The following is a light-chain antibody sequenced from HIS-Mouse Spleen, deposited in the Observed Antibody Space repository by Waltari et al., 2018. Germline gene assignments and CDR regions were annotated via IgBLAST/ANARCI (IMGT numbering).Light chain of an antibody. Sequence: QSALTPPASVSGSPGQSITISCTGTSSCVGSYTLVPWYQQHPGKAPKRMIYEGSKRPSGVSNRFSGSKSGNTASLTISGLQAEDEADYYCCSYAGSSTWVFGGGTKLTVL. CDR1: SSCVGSYTL. CDR2: EGS. V-gene: IGLV2-23*01. J-gene: IGLJ3*02. CDR3: CSYAGSSTWV.